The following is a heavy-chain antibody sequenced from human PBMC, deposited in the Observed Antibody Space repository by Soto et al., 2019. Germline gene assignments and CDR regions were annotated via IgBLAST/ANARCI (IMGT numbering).Heavy chain of an antibody. CDR3: TRVPRLDCSSTSCYYYCYMDV. Sequence: GGSLRLSCTASGFTFGDYAMSWFRQAPGKGLEWVGFIRSKAYGGTTEYAASVKGRFTISRDDSKSIAYLQMNSLKTEDAAVYYCTRVPRLDCSSTSCYYYCYMDVWGKGTTVTVSS. V-gene: IGHV3-49*03. CDR2: IRSKAYGGTT. D-gene: IGHD2-2*01. CDR1: GFTFGDYA. J-gene: IGHJ6*03.